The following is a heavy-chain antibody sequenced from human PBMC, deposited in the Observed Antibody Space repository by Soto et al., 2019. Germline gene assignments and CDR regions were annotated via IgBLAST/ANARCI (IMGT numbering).Heavy chain of an antibody. V-gene: IGHV3-23*01. CDR3: AKDHWELELLSILDD. Sequence: EVQLLESGGGLVQPGGSLRLSCAASGFTFGNYAMSWVRPAPGKGLEWFSGISGGGGSTYFADSVEGRFTISRDNSQNTLYLQMTSLRAEDTGVYYCAKDHWELELLSILDDWGKGTLVTVSS. CDR1: GFTFGNYA. D-gene: IGHD1-26*01. J-gene: IGHJ4*02. CDR2: ISGGGGST.